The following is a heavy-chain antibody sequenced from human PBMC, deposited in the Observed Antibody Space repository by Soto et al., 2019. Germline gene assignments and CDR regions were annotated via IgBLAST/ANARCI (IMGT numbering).Heavy chain of an antibody. CDR1: GGTFSSYA. J-gene: IGHJ3*02. CDR2: IIPIFGTA. D-gene: IGHD6-13*01. CDR3: ARDRQQLVFYFPLDAFDI. V-gene: IGHV1-69*13. Sequence: ASVKVSCKASGGTFSSYAISWVRQAPGQGLEWMGGIIPIFGTANYAQKFQGRVTITADESTSTAYMELSSLRSEDTAVYYCARDRQQLVFYFPLDAFDIWGQGTMVTVSS.